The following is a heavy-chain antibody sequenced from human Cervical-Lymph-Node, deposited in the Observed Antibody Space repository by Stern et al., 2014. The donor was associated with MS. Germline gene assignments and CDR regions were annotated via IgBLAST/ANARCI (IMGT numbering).Heavy chain of an antibody. Sequence: VHLVESGGGVVQPGRSLRLSCAASGFTFSNYGMHWVRQAPGKGLEWLAVKGYDGKKKYYADSVKGRFTISRDNSKNTLFLQMSSLTAEDTALYYCARGNWNYEGMGYWGQGTLVTVSS. CDR2: KGYDGKKK. CDR1: GFTFSNYG. CDR3: ARGNWNYEGMGY. V-gene: IGHV3-33*01. J-gene: IGHJ4*02. D-gene: IGHD1-7*01.